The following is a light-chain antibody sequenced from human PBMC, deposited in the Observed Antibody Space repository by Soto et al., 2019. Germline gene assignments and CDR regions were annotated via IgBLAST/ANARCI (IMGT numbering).Light chain of an antibody. CDR2: EVS. CDR3: RSYTSSNTYV. V-gene: IGLV2-18*02. J-gene: IGLJ1*01. Sequence: QSVLTQPPSVSGSPGQSVAISCTGTSSDVGSYNRVSWYQQPPGTAPKVMIYEVSNRPSGVPDRFSGSKSGNTASLTISGFQAEDEADYYCRSYTSSNTYVFGTGTKVTVL. CDR1: SSDVGSYNR.